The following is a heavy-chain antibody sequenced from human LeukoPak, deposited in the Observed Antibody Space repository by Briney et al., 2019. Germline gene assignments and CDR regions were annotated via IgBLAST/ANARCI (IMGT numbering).Heavy chain of an antibody. D-gene: IGHD4-11*01. CDR3: ARDGSNYGMDV. V-gene: IGHV3-33*01. CDR1: GFTFSSYG. J-gene: IGHJ6*02. CDR2: IWYDGSNK. Sequence: GGSPRLSCAASGFTFSSYGMHWVRQAPGKGLEWVAVIWYDGSNKYYADSVKGRFTISRDNSKNTLYLQMNSLRAEDTAVYYCARDGSNYGMDVWGQGTTVTVSS.